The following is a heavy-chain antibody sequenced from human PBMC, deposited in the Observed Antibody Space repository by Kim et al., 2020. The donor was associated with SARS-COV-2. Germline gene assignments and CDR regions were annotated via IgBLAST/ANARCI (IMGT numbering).Heavy chain of an antibody. V-gene: IGHV3-30*04. CDR3: AREGIAARPYYYYGMDV. CDR1: GFTFSSYA. Sequence: GGSLRLSCAASGFTFSSYAMHWVRQAPGKGLEWVAVISYDGSNKYYVDSVKGRFTISRDNSKNTLYLQMNSLRAEDTAVYYCAREGIAARPYYYYGMDVWGQGTTVTVSS. J-gene: IGHJ6*02. D-gene: IGHD6-6*01. CDR2: ISYDGSNK.